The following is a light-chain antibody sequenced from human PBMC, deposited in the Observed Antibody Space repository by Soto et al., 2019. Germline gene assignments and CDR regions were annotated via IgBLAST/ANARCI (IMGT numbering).Light chain of an antibody. J-gene: IGLJ1*01. Sequence: QSALTQPHSASGSPGQSVAISCTGTSSDVGGYNYVSWYQQHPGKASKLMIYEVNKRPSGVPDRFSGSKSGNTASVTVSGLQAEDEADYYCSSYAGSSNVFGTGTKLTVL. CDR3: SSYAGSSNV. V-gene: IGLV2-8*01. CDR2: EVN. CDR1: SSDVGGYNY.